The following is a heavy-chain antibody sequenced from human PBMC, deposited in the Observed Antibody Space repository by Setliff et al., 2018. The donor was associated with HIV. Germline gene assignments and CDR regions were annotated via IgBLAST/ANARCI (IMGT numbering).Heavy chain of an antibody. CDR2: ITWNSDNI. J-gene: IGHJ4*02. CDR1: GFTFSGYN. CDR3: AKDPGRFGVVTPFDN. D-gene: IGHD3-3*01. V-gene: IGHV3-9*01. Sequence: GGSLRLSCAASGFTFSGYNLNWVRQAPGKGLEWVSFITWNSDNIGYADSVKGRFTISRDNAKKSLYLQMNSLRPEDTALYYCAKDPGRFGVVTPFDNWGQGALVTVSS.